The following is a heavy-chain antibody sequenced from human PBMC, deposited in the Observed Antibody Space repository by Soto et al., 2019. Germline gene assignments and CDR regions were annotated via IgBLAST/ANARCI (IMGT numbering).Heavy chain of an antibody. CDR3: AREGQAPYYYYGMDV. J-gene: IGHJ6*02. Sequence: QVQVVQSGDEVKKPGASVKVSCKASGYTFTNYGFSWLRQAPGQGLEWMGWISGYNGNTKYAEKFQGRVTMTTETSTSTAHMELRSLRSDDTAVYYCAREGQAPYYYYGMDVWGQGTAVTVSS. CDR1: GYTFTNYG. CDR2: ISGYNGNT. V-gene: IGHV1-18*01.